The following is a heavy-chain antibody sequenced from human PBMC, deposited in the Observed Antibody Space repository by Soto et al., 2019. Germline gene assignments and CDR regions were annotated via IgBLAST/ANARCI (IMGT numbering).Heavy chain of an antibody. J-gene: IGHJ4*02. CDR2: IYHSGEA. Sequence: QVQLQESGPGLVEPSGTLSLTCAVSSGSINTNWWSWVRQPPGKGLEWIGEIYHSGEAYYNPSLKSRVTISVDKSKNHFSLTLSSVTAADTAVYYCTSQTYSYSWHHRGQGTLVTVSS. V-gene: IGHV4-4*02. D-gene: IGHD3-16*02. CDR1: SGSINTNW. CDR3: TSQTYSYSWHH.